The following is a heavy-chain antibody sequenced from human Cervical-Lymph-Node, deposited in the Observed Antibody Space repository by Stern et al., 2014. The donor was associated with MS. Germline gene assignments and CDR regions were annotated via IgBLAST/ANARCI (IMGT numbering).Heavy chain of an antibody. CDR3: VRYGDYVDAFDM. J-gene: IGHJ3*02. V-gene: IGHV1-24*01. Sequence: VQLVQSGAEVKKPGASVKVSCKVSGYSLTDLSMHWVRQPPGQGLEWMGGFDPDDAETIYAQQFQSRLTMTEATSADAAYMELSSLRSEDTAVYYCVRYGDYVDAFDMWGQGTMVTVSS. CDR1: GYSLTDLS. CDR2: FDPDDAET. D-gene: IGHD4-17*01.